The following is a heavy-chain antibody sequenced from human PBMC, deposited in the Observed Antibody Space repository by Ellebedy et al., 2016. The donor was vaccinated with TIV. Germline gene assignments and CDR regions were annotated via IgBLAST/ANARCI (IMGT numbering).Heavy chain of an antibody. Sequence: PGGSLRLSCAASGFSFNTFGMNWVRQPPGKGLEWVSIISSGSDYTYYADSVKGRFTISRDNAKNSLYLQMNSLRVEDTAMYYCARDFGYRDLNSENWGQGTLVIVSS. V-gene: IGHV3-21*06. CDR1: GFSFNTFG. CDR2: ISSGSDYT. J-gene: IGHJ4*02. D-gene: IGHD3-16*02. CDR3: ARDFGYRDLNSEN.